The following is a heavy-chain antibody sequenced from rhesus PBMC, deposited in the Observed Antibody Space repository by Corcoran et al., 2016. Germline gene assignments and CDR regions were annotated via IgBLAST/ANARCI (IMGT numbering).Heavy chain of an antibody. CDR2: IKRKDDGKTA. Sequence: EVQLVESGAGLVKPGGSLRLSRAASGFTFSNSGMSGVRQPPGKGLEWVARIKRKDDGKTADYAASVKGRFTISRDDSKNTLYLQMNSLKTEDTAVYYCTTTSGTYYQNYYGLDSWGQGVVVTVSS. CDR1: GFTFSNSG. D-gene: IGHD3-16*01. V-gene: IGHV3-30*02. CDR3: TTTSGTYYQNYYGLDS. J-gene: IGHJ6*01.